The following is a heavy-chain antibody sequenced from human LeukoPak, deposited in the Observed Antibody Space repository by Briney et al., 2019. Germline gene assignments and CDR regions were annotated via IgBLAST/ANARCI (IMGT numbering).Heavy chain of an antibody. CDR3: ATGWLRSRAYDY. V-gene: IGHV1-24*01. D-gene: IGHD5-12*01. CDR2: FDPEDGET. CDR1: GYTFTSYD. J-gene: IGHJ4*02. Sequence: ASVKVSCKASGYTFTSYDINWVRQATGQGLEWMGGFDPEDGETIYAQKFQGRVTMTEDTSTDTAYMELSSLRSEDTAVYYCATGWLRSRAYDYWGQGTLVTVSS.